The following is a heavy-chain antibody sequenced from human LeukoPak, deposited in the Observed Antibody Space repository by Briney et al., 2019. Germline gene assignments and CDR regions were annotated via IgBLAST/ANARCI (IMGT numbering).Heavy chain of an antibody. J-gene: IGHJ3*02. Sequence: KPSETLSLTCTVSGGSISSRSYYWGWNRQPPGKGLEWIGSIYYSGSTYYNPSLKSRVTISVDTSKNQFSLKLSSVTAADTAVYYCARGEVVPAAFDAFDIWGQGTMVTVSS. CDR3: ARGEVVPAAFDAFDI. D-gene: IGHD2-2*01. V-gene: IGHV4-39*07. CDR1: GGSISSRSYY. CDR2: IYYSGST.